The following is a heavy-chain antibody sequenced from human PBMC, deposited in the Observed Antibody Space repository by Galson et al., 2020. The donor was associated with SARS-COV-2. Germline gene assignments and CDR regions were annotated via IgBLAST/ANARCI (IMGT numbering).Heavy chain of an antibody. CDR3: ARDRGDSYYYYYGMDV. V-gene: IGHV6-1*01. CDR2: TYYRSKWYN. CDR1: GDSVSSNSAA. Sequence: SQTLSLPCAISGDSVSSNSAAWNWIRQSPSRGLEWLGRTYYRSKWYNDYAVSVKSRITINPDTSKNQFSLQLNSVTPEDTAVYYCARDRGDSYYYYYGMDVWGQGTTVTVSS. J-gene: IGHJ6*02. D-gene: IGHD2-15*01.